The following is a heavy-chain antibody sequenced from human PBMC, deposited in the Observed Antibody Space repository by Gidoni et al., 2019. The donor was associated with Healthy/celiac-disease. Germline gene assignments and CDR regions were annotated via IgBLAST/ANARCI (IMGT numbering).Heavy chain of an antibody. V-gene: IGHV3-21*01. J-gene: IGHJ4*02. CDR2: ISSSSSYI. D-gene: IGHD3-16*02. CDR1: GFTFSSYS. Sequence: EVQLVESGGGLVKPGGSLRLSCAASGFTFSSYSMNWVRQAPGKGLEWVSSISSSSSYIYYADSVKGRFTISRDNAKNSLYLQMNSLRAEDTAVYYCARTPSRGLGELSWDFDYWGQGTLVTVSS. CDR3: ARTPSRGLGELSWDFDY.